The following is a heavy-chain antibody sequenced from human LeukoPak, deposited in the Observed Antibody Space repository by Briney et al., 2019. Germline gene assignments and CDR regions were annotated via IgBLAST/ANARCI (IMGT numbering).Heavy chain of an antibody. V-gene: IGHV1-8*02. D-gene: IGHD2-2*01. CDR1: GYTFTSYD. J-gene: IGHJ6*02. CDR3: AREIGYCSSTSCLYYYYYYYGMDV. CDR2: MNPNSGNT. Sequence: ASVKVSCKASGYTFTSYDINWVRQATGQGLEWMGWMNPNSGNTGYAQKFQGRVTMTRNTSISTAYMELSSLRSEATAVYYCAREIGYCSSTSCLYYYYYYYGMDVWGQGTTVTVSS.